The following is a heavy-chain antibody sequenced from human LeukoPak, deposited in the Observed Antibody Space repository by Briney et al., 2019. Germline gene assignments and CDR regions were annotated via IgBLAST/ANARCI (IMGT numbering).Heavy chain of an antibody. Sequence: PGGSLRLSCAASGFTFSSYGMNWVRQAPGKGLEWVAVISYDGSNKYYADSVKGRFTIYRDNSKNTLYLQMNSLRAEDTAVYYCAKNFGAGSRGAYDYWGQGTLVTVSS. CDR1: GFTFSSYG. CDR3: AKNFGAGSRGAYDY. D-gene: IGHD3-10*01. CDR2: ISYDGSNK. V-gene: IGHV3-30*18. J-gene: IGHJ4*02.